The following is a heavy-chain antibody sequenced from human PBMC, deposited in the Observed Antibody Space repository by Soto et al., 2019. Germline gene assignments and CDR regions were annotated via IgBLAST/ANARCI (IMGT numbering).Heavy chain of an antibody. Sequence: PAESLTLTCVASGYTFGSRSLWCVRRAPRGRRLGGSGITDHGGDAKYDDSLKGRFTISIDNSKNNLYLKMSSLRAEDSAVYYCDRWSTYSYSGSRIIDFWGRGTLVTVSS. J-gene: IGHJ4*03. V-gene: IGHV3-23*01. CDR2: ITDHGGDA. D-gene: IGHD3-10*01. CDR1: GYTFGSRS. CDR3: DRWSTYSYSGSRIIDF.